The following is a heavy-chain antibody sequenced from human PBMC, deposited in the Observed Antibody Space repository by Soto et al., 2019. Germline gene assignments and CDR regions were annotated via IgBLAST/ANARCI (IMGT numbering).Heavy chain of an antibody. CDR2: IYYSGST. Sequence: SETLSLTCTVSGGSISSYYWSWIRQPPGKGLEWIGYIYYSGSTNYNPSLKSRVTISVDTSKNQFSLKLSSVTAADTAVYYCARDSIQTTVTTAGSAFDIWGQGTMVTVSS. D-gene: IGHD4-4*01. CDR3: ARDSIQTTVTTAGSAFDI. J-gene: IGHJ3*02. V-gene: IGHV4-59*01. CDR1: GGSISSYY.